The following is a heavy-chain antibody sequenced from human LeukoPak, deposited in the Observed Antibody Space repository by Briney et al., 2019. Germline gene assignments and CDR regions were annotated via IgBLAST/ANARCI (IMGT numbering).Heavy chain of an antibody. J-gene: IGHJ2*01. CDR1: GGSISSYY. V-gene: IGHV4-59*01. Sequence: SETLSLTSTVSGGSISSYYWSWIRQPPGKGLEWIGYIYYSGSTNYNPSLKSRVTISVDTSKNQFSLKLSSVTAADTAVYYCARGYWYFDLWGRGTLVTVSS. CDR3: ARGYWYFDL. CDR2: IYYSGST.